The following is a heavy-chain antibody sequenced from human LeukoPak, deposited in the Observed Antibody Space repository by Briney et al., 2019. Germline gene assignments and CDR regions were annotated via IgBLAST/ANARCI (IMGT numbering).Heavy chain of an antibody. Sequence: SETLSLTCAVYGGSFSGYYWSWIRQPPGKGLEWIGYIYYSGSTNYNPSLKSRVTISVDTSKNQFSLKLSSVTAADTAVYYCASGYSYVIGDYWGQGTLVTVSS. D-gene: IGHD5-18*01. CDR1: GGSFSGYY. J-gene: IGHJ4*02. CDR2: IYYSGST. CDR3: ASGYSYVIGDY. V-gene: IGHV4-59*01.